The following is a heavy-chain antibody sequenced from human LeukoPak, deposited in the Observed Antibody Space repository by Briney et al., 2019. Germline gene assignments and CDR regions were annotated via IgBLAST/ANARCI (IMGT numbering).Heavy chain of an antibody. V-gene: IGHV3-7*01. CDR2: IKQDGSEK. Sequence: GRSLKLSCAASGFSFRAYWMNWVRQAPGKGLEWVANIKQDGSEKYFGDSVKGRFTLSRDNADNSLYLQMDSLRDEDTAVYYCVRGGFRSCSTRYSDAFDIWGRGTMVTVSS. D-gene: IGHD2-2*01. CDR3: VRGGFRSCSTRYSDAFDI. CDR1: GFSFRAYW. J-gene: IGHJ3*02.